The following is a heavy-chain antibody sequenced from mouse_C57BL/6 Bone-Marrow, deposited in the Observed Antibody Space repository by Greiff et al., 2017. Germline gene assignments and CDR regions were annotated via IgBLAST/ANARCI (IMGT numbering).Heavy chain of an antibody. CDR1: GYAFSSYW. V-gene: IGHV1-80*01. Sequence: VKLQESGAELVKPGASVKISCKASGYAFSSYWMNWVKQRPGKGLEWIGQIYPGDGDTNYNGKFKGKATLTADKSSSTAYMQLSSLTSEDSAVYFCARGPWFAYWGQGTLVTVSA. CDR3: ARGPWFAY. CDR2: IYPGDGDT. J-gene: IGHJ3*01.